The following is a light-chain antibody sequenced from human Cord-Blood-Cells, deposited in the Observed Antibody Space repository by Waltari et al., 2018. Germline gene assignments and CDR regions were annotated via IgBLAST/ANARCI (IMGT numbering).Light chain of an antibody. CDR1: QSISSY. CDR3: QQSYSTPRT. V-gene: IGKV1-39*01. J-gene: IGKJ1*01. Sequence: DIQMTQSPSSLSASVGDRVTITCRSSQSISSYLNWYQQKPGKDPKLLIYAAPSLQSGVPSMFSGSGSGTDFNLTISSLQPEDFATYNCQQSYSTPRTFGQGTKVEIK. CDR2: AAP.